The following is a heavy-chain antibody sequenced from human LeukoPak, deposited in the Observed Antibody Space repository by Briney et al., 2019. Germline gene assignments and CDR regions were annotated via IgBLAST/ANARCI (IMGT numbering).Heavy chain of an antibody. Sequence: PGGSLRLSCAASGFTFSSYAMHWVRQAPGKGLEWVAVISYDGSNKYYADSVKGRFTISRDNSKNTVYLQMSSLRAEDTALYYCAKGSYGSRPYYFDYWGQGTLVTVSS. CDR1: GFTFSSYA. CDR2: ISYDGSNK. D-gene: IGHD3-16*01. V-gene: IGHV3-30-3*01. CDR3: AKGSYGSRPYYFDY. J-gene: IGHJ4*02.